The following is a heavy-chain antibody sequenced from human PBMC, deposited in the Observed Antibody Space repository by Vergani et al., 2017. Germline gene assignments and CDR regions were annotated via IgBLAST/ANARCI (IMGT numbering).Heavy chain of an antibody. J-gene: IGHJ6*02. CDR2: INPNSGGT. Sequence: QVQLVQSGAEVKKPGASVKVSCKASGYTFTGYYMQWVRQAPGQGLEWMGWINPNSGGTNYAQKFQGRVTMTRDTSISTAYMELSRLRSDDTAVYYCAREVVVVVAATYYYYGMDVWGQGTTVTVSS. D-gene: IGHD2-15*01. CDR3: AREVVVVVAATYYYYGMDV. V-gene: IGHV1-2*02. CDR1: GYTFTGYY.